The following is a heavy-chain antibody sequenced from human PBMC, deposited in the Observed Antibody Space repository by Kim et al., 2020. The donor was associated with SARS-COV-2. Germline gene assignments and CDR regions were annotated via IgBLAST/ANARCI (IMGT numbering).Heavy chain of an antibody. D-gene: IGHD2-2*01. CDR2: INPSGGST. V-gene: IGHV1-46*01. CDR3: ARGGSSTPPVHWFDP. Sequence: ASVKVSCKASGYTFTSYYMHWVRQAPGQGLEWMGIINPSGGSTSYAQKFQGRVTMTRDTSTSTVYMELSSLRSEDTAVYYCARGGSSTPPVHWFDPWGQGTLVTVSS. CDR1: GYTFTSYY. J-gene: IGHJ5*02.